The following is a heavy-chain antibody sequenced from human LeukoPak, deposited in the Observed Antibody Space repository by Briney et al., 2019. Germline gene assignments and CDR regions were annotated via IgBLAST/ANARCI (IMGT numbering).Heavy chain of an antibody. J-gene: IGHJ4*02. CDR1: GFTFKTYA. CDR3: AKEDIAVVPVAMMDH. D-gene: IGHD2-2*01. V-gene: IGHV3-23*01. CDR2: ISGSGGTT. Sequence: PGGSLRLSCAASGFTFKTYAMSWVRQAPGKGLEWVSAISGSGGTTYYADSVKGRFTISRDNSKNTLYLHMNRLRAEDTAVYYCAKEDIAVVPVAMMDHWGQGTLVTVSS.